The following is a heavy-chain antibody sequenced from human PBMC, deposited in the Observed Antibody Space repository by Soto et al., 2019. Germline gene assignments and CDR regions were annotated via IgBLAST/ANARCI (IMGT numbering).Heavy chain of an antibody. D-gene: IGHD3-10*01. CDR2: ISYDGSNK. V-gene: IGHV3-30-3*01. CDR1: GFTFSSYA. J-gene: IGHJ3*02. Sequence: VGSLRLSCAASGFTFSSYAMHWVRQAPGKGLEWVAVISYDGSNKYYADSVKGRFTISRDNSKNTLYLQMNSLRAEDTAVYYCARDRTGKGITHGAFDIWGQGTMVTVSS. CDR3: ARDRTGKGITHGAFDI.